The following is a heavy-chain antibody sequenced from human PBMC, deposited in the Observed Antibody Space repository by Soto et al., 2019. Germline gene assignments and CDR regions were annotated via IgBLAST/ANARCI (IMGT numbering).Heavy chain of an antibody. Sequence: QVQLVQSGAEVKKPGASVRVSCEASGYTFTSQYIHWVRQAPGQGLEWMGVINPSGGSTRYAQNFQGRVTMTRDTSTSTVYMELSSLKSNDTAVYYCAREVTMMMGHNGFDPWGQGTLVTVSS. J-gene: IGHJ5*02. CDR2: INPSGGST. CDR1: GYTFTSQY. CDR3: AREVTMMMGHNGFDP. V-gene: IGHV1-46*01. D-gene: IGHD3-22*01.